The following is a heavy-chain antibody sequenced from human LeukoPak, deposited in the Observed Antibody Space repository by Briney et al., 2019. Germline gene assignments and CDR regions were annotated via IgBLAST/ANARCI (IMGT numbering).Heavy chain of an antibody. CDR2: MNQDGSTK. CDR3: ARDDYGPAAY. J-gene: IGHJ4*02. D-gene: IGHD4-17*01. Sequence: PGGSLRLSCAASGFTIHHYWMSWVRQAPGKGLEWVANMNQDGSTKYYVDSVKGRFTISRDNSKNSLYLQMNSLTAEDTAVYYCARDDYGPAAYGGQGTLVTVSS. CDR1: GFTIHHYW. V-gene: IGHV3-7*01.